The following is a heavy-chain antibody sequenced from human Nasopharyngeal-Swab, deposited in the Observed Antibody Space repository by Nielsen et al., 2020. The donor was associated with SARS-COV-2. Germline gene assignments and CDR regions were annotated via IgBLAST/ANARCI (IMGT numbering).Heavy chain of an antibody. CDR2: ISGSGGST. CDR3: AKGYKIYYYYYGMDV. CDR1: GFTFSNFA. J-gene: IGHJ6*02. V-gene: IGHV3-23*01. D-gene: IGHD1-1*01. Sequence: GESLKISCAASGFTFSNFAMSWVRQAPGKGLEWVSAISGSGGSTYYADSVKGRFTISRDNSKNTLYLQMNSLRAEDTAVYYCAKGYKIYYYYYGMDVWGQGTTVTVSS.